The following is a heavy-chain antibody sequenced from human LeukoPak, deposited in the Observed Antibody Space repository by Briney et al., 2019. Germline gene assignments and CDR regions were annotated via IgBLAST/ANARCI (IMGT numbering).Heavy chain of an antibody. CDR1: GCTFSSYA. J-gene: IGHJ4*02. Sequence: SVKVSCKASGCTFSSYAISWVRQAPGQGLEWMGGIIPIFGTANYAQKFQGRVTITADESTSTAYMELSSLRSEDTAVYYCASQGIVGATRYFDYWGQGTLVTVSS. CDR2: IIPIFGTA. V-gene: IGHV1-69*01. D-gene: IGHD1-26*01. CDR3: ASQGIVGATRYFDY.